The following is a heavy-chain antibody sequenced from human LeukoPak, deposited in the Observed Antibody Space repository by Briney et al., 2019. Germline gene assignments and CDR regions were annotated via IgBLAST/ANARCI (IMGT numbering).Heavy chain of an antibody. CDR2: ISYDGSNK. CDR1: GFTFSSYA. D-gene: IGHD2-15*01. Sequence: PGGSLRLSCAASGFTFSSYAMHWVRQAPGKGLEWVAVISYDGSNKYYADSVKGRFTISRDNSKNTLYLQMYSLRAEDTAVYYCARGPDIVVVVAAFDYWGQGTLVTVSS. J-gene: IGHJ4*02. V-gene: IGHV3-30-3*01. CDR3: ARGPDIVVVVAAFDY.